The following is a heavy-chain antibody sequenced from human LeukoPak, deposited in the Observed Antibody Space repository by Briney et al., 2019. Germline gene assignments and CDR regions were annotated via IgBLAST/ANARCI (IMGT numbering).Heavy chain of an antibody. CDR2: ISSSSSVI. J-gene: IGHJ5*02. CDR3: ARDPQHSWFDL. Sequence: GGSLRLSCAASGFIFSDNPMSWVRQAPGKGLEWVSYISSSSSVIQYADSVKGRFTISRDNAKNSVYLQMNSLRDEDTAVYYCARDPQHSWFDLWGQGTLVTVSS. V-gene: IGHV3-48*02. CDR1: GFIFSDNP. D-gene: IGHD1-26*01.